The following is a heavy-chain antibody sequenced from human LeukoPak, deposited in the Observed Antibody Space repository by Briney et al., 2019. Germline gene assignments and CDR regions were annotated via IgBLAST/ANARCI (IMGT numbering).Heavy chain of an antibody. D-gene: IGHD1-26*01. Sequence: SETLSLTCTVSGGSINGYYWSWIRQPPGKGLEWIWYIYYSGSTSYNPSLKSRVTISVDTSKNQFSLKLSSVTAADTAVYYCARTSGSFLLFDYWGQGTLVTVSS. CDR1: GGSINGYY. CDR3: ARTSGSFLLFDY. J-gene: IGHJ4*02. CDR2: IYYSGST. V-gene: IGHV4-59*01.